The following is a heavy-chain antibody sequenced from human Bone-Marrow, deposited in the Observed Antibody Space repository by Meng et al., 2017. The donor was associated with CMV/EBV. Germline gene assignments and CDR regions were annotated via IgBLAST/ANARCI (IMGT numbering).Heavy chain of an antibody. V-gene: IGHV4-61*05. D-gene: IGHD3-10*01. Sequence: SEPLSLTCTVSGGSISSSSYYWGWIRQPPGKGLEWIGYIYSSGSINYNPSLESRVTMSVDTSKNQFSLDLTSVTAADTAVYYCARSYGYYYYGMDVWGQGTAVTVSS. J-gene: IGHJ6*02. CDR2: IYSSGSI. CDR1: GGSISSSSYY. CDR3: ARSYGYYYYGMDV.